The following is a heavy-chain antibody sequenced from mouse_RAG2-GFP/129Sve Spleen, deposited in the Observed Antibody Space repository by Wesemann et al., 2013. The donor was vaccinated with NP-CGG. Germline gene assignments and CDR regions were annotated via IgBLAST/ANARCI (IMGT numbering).Heavy chain of an antibody. CDR1: GYTFTSYW. CDR2: IYPGDGDT. J-gene: IGHJ2*01. CDR3: ARSGLFFDY. V-gene: IGHV1-87*01. Sequence: QVQLQQSGAELVRPGSSVKISCKASGYTFTSYWMQWVKQRPGQGLEWIGAIYPGDGDTRYTQKFKGKATLTADKSSSTAYMQLSSLTSEDSAVYFCARSGLFFDYWGAKGHHSHSLL. D-gene: IGHD3-1*01.